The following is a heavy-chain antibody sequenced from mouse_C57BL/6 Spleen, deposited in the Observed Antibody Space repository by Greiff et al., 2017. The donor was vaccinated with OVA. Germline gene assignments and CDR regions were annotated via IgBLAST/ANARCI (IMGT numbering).Heavy chain of an antibody. CDR1: GYTFTSYW. CDR2: INPSNGGT. D-gene: IGHD2-1*01. J-gene: IGHJ2*01. Sequence: QVQLQQPGTDLVKPGASVKLSCKASGYTFTSYWMHWVKQRPGQGLEWIGNINPSNGGTNYNAKFKSKATLTVDKSSSTAYMQLSSLTSEDSAVYYCARDSYGNYFDYWGQGTTLTVSS. CDR3: ARDSYGNYFDY. V-gene: IGHV1-53*01.